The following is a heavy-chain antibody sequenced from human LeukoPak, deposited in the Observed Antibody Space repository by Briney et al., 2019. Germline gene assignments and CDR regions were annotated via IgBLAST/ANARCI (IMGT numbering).Heavy chain of an antibody. CDR3: ASDSRCTSITCPSPGADY. V-gene: IGHV3-7*01. D-gene: IGHD2-2*01. CDR1: GFTFSIYR. Sequence: GGSLRLSCAASGFTFSIYRMNWVRQAPGEGLEWVAKIKQDGSEKDYVDSVKGRFAISRDNARNSLYLQMSSLRDEDTAVYYCASDSRCTSITCPSPGADYWGQGTLVTVSS. J-gene: IGHJ4*02. CDR2: IKQDGSEK.